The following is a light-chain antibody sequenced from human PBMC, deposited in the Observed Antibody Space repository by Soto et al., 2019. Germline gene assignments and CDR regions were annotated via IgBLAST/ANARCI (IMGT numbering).Light chain of an antibody. CDR1: QSVSSY. Sequence: ESVLTQSPATLSLSPGERATLSCRASQSVSSYLAWYQQRTGQAPRLLIYGASSRATGIPDRCSGSGYGTECTLTISRLEPEDFAVYYCQQYGSSSWTFGQGTKVDI. J-gene: IGKJ1*01. V-gene: IGKV3-20*01. CDR3: QQYGSSSWT. CDR2: GAS.